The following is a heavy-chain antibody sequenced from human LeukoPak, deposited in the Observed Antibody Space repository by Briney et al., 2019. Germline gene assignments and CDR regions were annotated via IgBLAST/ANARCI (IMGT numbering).Heavy chain of an antibody. CDR2: MNPNSGNT. CDR1: GYTFTSYD. Sequence: ASVKVSCKASGYTFTSYDINWVRQATGQGLEWMGWMNPNSGNTGYAQKFQGRVTMTRDTSTSTVYMELSSLRSEDTAVYYCARGDTAKKFDPWGQGTLVTVSS. D-gene: IGHD5-18*01. V-gene: IGHV1-8*01. CDR3: ARGDTAKKFDP. J-gene: IGHJ5*02.